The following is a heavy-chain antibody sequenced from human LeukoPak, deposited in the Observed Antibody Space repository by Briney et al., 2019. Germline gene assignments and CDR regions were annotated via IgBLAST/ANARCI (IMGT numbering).Heavy chain of an antibody. D-gene: IGHD3-22*01. V-gene: IGHV3-23*01. CDR3: AKVRYYYDSSGYFY. Sequence: GGFLRLSCAASGFTFSSYAMSWVRQAPGKGLEWVSAISGSGGSTYYADSVKGRFTISRDNSKNTLYLQMNSLRAEDTAVYYCAKVRYYYDSSGYFYWGQGTLVTVSS. J-gene: IGHJ4*02. CDR1: GFTFSSYA. CDR2: ISGSGGST.